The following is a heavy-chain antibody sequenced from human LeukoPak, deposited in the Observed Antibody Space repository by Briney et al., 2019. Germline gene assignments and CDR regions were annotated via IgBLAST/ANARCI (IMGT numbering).Heavy chain of an antibody. CDR3: AISYSSSLGWFVP. CDR2: IIPILGIA. CDR1: GGTFSSYA. J-gene: IGHJ5*02. Sequence: ASVKVSCKASGGTFSSYAISWVRQTPGQGLEWMGRIIPILGIANYAQKFQGRVTITADKSTSTAYMELSSLRSEDTAVYYCAISYSSSLGWFVPWGQGTLVTVSS. V-gene: IGHV1-69*04. D-gene: IGHD6-13*01.